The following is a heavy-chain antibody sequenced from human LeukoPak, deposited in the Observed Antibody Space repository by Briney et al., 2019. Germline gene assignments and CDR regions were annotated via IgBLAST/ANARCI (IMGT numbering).Heavy chain of an antibody. CDR3: ARDLIVVVPAAIFGHYGMDV. J-gene: IGHJ6*02. CDR2: ISAYNGNT. CDR1: GYTFTSYG. Sequence: GASVKVSCKASGYTFTSYGISWVRQAPGQGLEWMGWISAYNGNTNYAQKLQGRVTMTRDTSISTAYMELSRLRSDDTAVYYCARDLIVVVPAAIFGHYGMDVWGQGTTVTVSS. D-gene: IGHD2-2*01. V-gene: IGHV1-18*01.